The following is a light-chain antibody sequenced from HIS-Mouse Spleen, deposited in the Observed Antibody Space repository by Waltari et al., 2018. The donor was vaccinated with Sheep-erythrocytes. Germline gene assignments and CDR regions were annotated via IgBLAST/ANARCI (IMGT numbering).Light chain of an antibody. Sequence: DIVMTQSPLSLPVTPGEPASISCRSSQSLLHSNGYNYLDWYLQKPGQSPQLLIYLGSTRASGVPDRFSGSGSGTDFTLKISRVAAEDVGVYYCMQALQTPLSFGGGTKVEIK. J-gene: IGKJ4*01. CDR2: LGS. V-gene: IGKV2-28*01. CDR3: MQALQTPLS. CDR1: QSLLHSNGYNY.